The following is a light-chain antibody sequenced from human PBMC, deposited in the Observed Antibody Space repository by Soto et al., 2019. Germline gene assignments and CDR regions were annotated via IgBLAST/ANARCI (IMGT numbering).Light chain of an antibody. CDR2: QAS. CDR3: LQYNSYSLT. CDR1: QTISSW. J-gene: IGKJ1*01. Sequence: DIQMTQSPSALSASVGDRVTITCRASQTISSWLAWYQQKPGEAPRLLIYQASSLETEVPSRFSGSGSGTEFTLTISSLQPGDFATYYCLQYNSYSLTFGQGTKVDIK. V-gene: IGKV1-5*03.